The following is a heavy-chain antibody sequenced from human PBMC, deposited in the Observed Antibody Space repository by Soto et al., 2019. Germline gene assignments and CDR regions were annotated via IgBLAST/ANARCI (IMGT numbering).Heavy chain of an antibody. CDR2: ISSSSSTI. J-gene: IGHJ5*02. V-gene: IGHV3-48*01. CDR1: GFTFSSYS. Sequence: EVQLVESGEGLVLPGGSQRLYCAASGFTFSSYSMNWVRQAPGKGLEWVSYISSSSSTIYYADSVKGRFTISRDNAKNSVYLQMNSLRAEDTAVYYCARDGYNEAEQLVSNWFDPWGQGTLVTVSS. CDR3: ARDGYNEAEQLVSNWFDP. D-gene: IGHD6-13*01.